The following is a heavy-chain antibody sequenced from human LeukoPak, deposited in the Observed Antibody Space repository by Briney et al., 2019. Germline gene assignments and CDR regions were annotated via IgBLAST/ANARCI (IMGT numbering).Heavy chain of an antibody. V-gene: IGHV3-48*04. CDR3: ARGLYSTYYYYYMDV. D-gene: IGHD6-13*01. J-gene: IGHJ6*03. Sequence: GGSLRLSCAASRSTFRSHTMSWVRQAPGKGLEWISYISNTGSVIYYADSVKGRFTISRDNAKNSLYLQMNSLRAEDTAVYYCARGLYSTYYYYYMDVWGKGTTVTVSS. CDR1: RSTFRSHT. CDR2: ISNTGSVI.